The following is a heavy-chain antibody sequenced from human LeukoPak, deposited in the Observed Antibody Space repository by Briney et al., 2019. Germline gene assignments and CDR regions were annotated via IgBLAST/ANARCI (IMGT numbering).Heavy chain of an antibody. D-gene: IGHD5-12*01. J-gene: IGHJ5*02. CDR3: TTLGGYSGRANNWFDP. CDR2: IKSKTDGGTT. CDR1: GFTFSSYA. Sequence: PGGSLRLSCAASGFTFSSYAMSWVRQAPGKGLEWVGRIKSKTDGGTTDYAAPVKGRFTISRDDSKNTLYLQMNSLKTEDTAVYYCTTLGGYSGRANNWFDPWGQGTLVTVSS. V-gene: IGHV3-15*01.